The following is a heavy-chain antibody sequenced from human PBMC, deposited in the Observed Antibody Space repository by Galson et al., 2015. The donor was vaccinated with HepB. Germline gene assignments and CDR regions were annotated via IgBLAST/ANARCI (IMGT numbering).Heavy chain of an antibody. Sequence: SLRLSCAASGFTFSSYAMHWVRQAPGKGLEWVAVISYDGSNKYYADSVKGRFTISRDNSKNTLYLQMNSLRAEDTAVYYCAREPSDDYVWGSYRYNFDYWGQGTLVTVSS. D-gene: IGHD3-16*02. CDR3: AREPSDDYVWGSYRYNFDY. V-gene: IGHV3-30-3*01. J-gene: IGHJ4*02. CDR2: ISYDGSNK. CDR1: GFTFSSYA.